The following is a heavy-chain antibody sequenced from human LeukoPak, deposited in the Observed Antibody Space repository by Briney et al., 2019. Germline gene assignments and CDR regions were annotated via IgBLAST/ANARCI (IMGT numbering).Heavy chain of an antibody. J-gene: IGHJ4*02. Sequence: GGSLRLSCAASGFTVNSNYLSWVRQTPGKGLEWVSTLYNTGNTYYANSVKGRFSISRDNSKNTLFLQMNSLRAEDTAVYYCARLTPAAGRLYFVDWGPGTLVTVSS. CDR1: GFTVNSNY. CDR2: LYNTGNT. CDR3: ARLTPAAGRLYFVD. D-gene: IGHD6-13*01. V-gene: IGHV3-53*01.